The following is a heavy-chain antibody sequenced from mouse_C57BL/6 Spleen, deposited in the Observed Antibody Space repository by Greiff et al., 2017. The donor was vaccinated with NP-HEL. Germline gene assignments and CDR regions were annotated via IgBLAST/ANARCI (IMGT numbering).Heavy chain of an antibody. CDR3: ARATGTWFAY. Sequence: DVKLQESGPGLVKPSQSLSLTCSVTGYSITSGYYWNWIRQFPGNKLEWMGYISYDGSNNYNPSLKNRISITRDTSKNQFFLKLNSVTTEDTATYYCARATGTWFAYWGQGTLVTVSA. CDR1: GYSITSGYY. CDR2: ISYDGSN. D-gene: IGHD4-1*01. J-gene: IGHJ3*01. V-gene: IGHV3-6*01.